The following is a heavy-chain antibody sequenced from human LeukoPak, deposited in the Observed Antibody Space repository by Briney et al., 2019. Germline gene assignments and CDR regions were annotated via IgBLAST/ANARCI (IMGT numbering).Heavy chain of an antibody. CDR2: IYYSGST. Sequence: SETLSLTCTVTGGSISSSSYYWGWIRQPPGKGLEWIRSIYYSGSTYYNPSLKSRVTISVDTSKNQFSLKLSSVTAADTAVYYCARAYSNWFDPWGQGTLVTVSS. D-gene: IGHD4-11*01. CDR3: ARAYSNWFDP. J-gene: IGHJ5*02. CDR1: GGSISSSSYY. V-gene: IGHV4-39*07.